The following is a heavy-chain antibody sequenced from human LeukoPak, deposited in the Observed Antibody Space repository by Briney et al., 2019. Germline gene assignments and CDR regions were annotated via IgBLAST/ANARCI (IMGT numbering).Heavy chain of an antibody. CDR2: INPNSGGT. J-gene: IGHJ3*02. D-gene: IGHD7-27*01. Sequence: GASVKVSCKASGYTFTGYYMHWVRQAPGQGLEWMGWINPNSGGTNYAQKFQGWVTMTRDTSISTAYMELSRLRSDDTAVYYCARDGELGPNAFDIWGQGTMVTVSS. CDR1: GYTFTGYY. V-gene: IGHV1-2*04. CDR3: ARDGELGPNAFDI.